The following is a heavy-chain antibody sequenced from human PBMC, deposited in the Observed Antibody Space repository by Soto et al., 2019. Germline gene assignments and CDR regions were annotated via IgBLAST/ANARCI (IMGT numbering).Heavy chain of an antibody. D-gene: IGHD4-17*01. CDR1: GLTFSSYW. Sequence: GGSLRLSCAASGLTFSSYWMHWVRQTPGKGLVWVSRIDREGSDTAYADSVKGRFTISRDNAKNTLYLQMNSLRAEDTAVYYCARATTTVTTRPTLGYWGQGTLVTVSS. V-gene: IGHV3-74*01. J-gene: IGHJ4*02. CDR2: IDREGSDT. CDR3: ARATTTVTTRPTLGY.